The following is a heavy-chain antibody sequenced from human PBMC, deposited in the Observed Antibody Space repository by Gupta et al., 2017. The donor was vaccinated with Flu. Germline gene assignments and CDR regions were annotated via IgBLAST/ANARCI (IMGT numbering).Heavy chain of an antibody. CDR2: IIPIFGTA. CDR3: ARVVVLRFLEWLPPTDNWFDP. V-gene: IGHV1-69*01. D-gene: IGHD3-3*01. Sequence: VRQAPGQGLEWMGGIIPIFGTANYAQKFQGRVTITADESTSTAYMELSSLRSEDTAVYYCARVVVLRFLEWLPPTDNWFDPWGQGTLVTVSS. J-gene: IGHJ5*02.